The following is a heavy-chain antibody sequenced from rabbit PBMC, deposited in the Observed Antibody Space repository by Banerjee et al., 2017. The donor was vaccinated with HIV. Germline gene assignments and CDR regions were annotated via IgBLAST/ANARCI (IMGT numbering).Heavy chain of an antibody. J-gene: IGHJ4*01. Sequence: QEQLVESGGGLVQPGGSLKLSCKASGFDFSSYGVSWVRQAPGKGLEWIGYIDPVFGSTYYASWVNGRFTISSHNAQNTLYLQLNSLTAADTATYFCVRDEPYASSSEINLWGQGTLVTVS. CDR1: GFDFSSYG. CDR3: VRDEPYASSSEINL. CDR2: IDPVFGST. V-gene: IGHV1S47*01. D-gene: IGHD1-1*01.